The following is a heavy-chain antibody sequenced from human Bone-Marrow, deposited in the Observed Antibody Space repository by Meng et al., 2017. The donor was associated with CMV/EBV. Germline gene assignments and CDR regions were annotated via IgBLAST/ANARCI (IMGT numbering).Heavy chain of an antibody. J-gene: IGHJ5*02. CDR2: IYYSGST. CDR3: ARVLGELPWGLNWFDA. CDR1: GGSISSYY. Sequence: SETLALTCTVSGGSISSYYWSWIRQPPGKGLEWIGYIYYSGSTNYNPSLKSRVTISVDTSKNQFSLKLSSVTAADTAVYYCARVLGELPWGLNWFDAWGEGTLVTVAS. V-gene: IGHV4-59*01. D-gene: IGHD3-16*01.